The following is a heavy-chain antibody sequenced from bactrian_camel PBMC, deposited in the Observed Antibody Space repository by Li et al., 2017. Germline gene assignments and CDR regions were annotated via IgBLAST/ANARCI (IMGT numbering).Heavy chain of an antibody. V-gene: IGHV3S42*01. Sequence: VQLVESGGGSVQTGGSLTLACQDTRYTYGRHSMAWEMAWFRQAPGKEREGVAAISGSGWTTRYAESVKGRFTISRDNANNTPFLQMGSLKPEDTAIYYCAAGKTQGSNFLLSSDMYNIWGQGTQVTVS. J-gene: IGHJ4*01. CDR1: RYTYGRHS. D-gene: IGHD8*01. CDR2: ISGSGWTT. CDR3: AAGKTQGSNFLLSSDMYNI.